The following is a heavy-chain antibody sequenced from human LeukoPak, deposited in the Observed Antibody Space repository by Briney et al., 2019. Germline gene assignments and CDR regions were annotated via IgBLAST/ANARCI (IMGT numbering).Heavy chain of an antibody. CDR3: ARQMDTAMVTGHYYYYMDV. CDR1: GYSIRSGSY. J-gene: IGHJ6*03. Sequence: PSETLSLTCDVSGYSIRSGSYWGWIRQPPGKGLEWIGCMFHSGDTYHNPSLKSRVTISADTSKNQFSLKLTSVTAADTAVYYCARQMDTAMVTGHYYYYMDVWGKGTTVTVSS. V-gene: IGHV4-38-2*01. CDR2: MFHSGDT. D-gene: IGHD5-18*01.